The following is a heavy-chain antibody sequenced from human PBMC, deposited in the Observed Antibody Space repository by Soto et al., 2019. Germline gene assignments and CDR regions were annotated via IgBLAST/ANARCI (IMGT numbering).Heavy chain of an antibody. J-gene: IGHJ6*02. CDR1: GGSITSHY. CDR2: IHHSGST. CDR3: ARQGFAQLHGLVDV. D-gene: IGHD3-10*01. V-gene: IGHV4-59*08. Sequence: QVQLQESGPGLVKPSETLSLTCSVSGGSITSHYCSWFRQPPGKGLEWIGYIHHSGSTSYYNPSLKSRVPMSVDTSKNQFSLKVSSVTAADTALYYCARQGFAQLHGLVDVWGPGTTVTVSS.